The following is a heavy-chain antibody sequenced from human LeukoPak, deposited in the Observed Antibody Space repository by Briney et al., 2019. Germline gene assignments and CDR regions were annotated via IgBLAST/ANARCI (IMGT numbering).Heavy chain of an antibody. D-gene: IGHD3-3*01. J-gene: IGHJ6*03. CDR1: GLTFSSFW. CDR3: ARGGSYNYDFWSGYYYYYYYMDV. Sequence: GGSLRLSCAASGLTFSSFWMSWVRQAPGKGLEWVANIKQDGSEKYYVDSVKGRFTISRDNAKNSLYLQMNSLRAEDTAVYYCARGGSYNYDFWSGYYYYYYYMDVWGKGTTVTVSS. CDR2: IKQDGSEK. V-gene: IGHV3-7*01.